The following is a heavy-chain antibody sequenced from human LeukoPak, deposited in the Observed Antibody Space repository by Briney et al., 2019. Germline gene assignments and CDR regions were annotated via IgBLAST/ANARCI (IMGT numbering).Heavy chain of an antibody. CDR1: GGSVSSSEHY. V-gene: IGHV4-39*07. CDR2: IDESGTT. Sequence: SETLTLTCTVSGGSVSSSEHYWDWIRQPPGKGLEWVATIDESGTTNYNPSLKSRVTISVDTSKNQFSLKLSSVTAADTAVYYCARVGADGSGFLFDYWGQGTLVTVSS. D-gene: IGHD3-10*01. CDR3: ARVGADGSGFLFDY. J-gene: IGHJ4*02.